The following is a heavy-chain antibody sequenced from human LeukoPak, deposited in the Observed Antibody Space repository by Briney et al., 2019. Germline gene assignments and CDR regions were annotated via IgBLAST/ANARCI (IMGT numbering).Heavy chain of an antibody. Sequence: GGSLRLSCAASGFTFSSYAMSWVRQAPGKGLEWVSAISGSGGSTYYADSVEGRFTTSRDNSKNTLYLQMNSLRAEDTAVYYCAKDYGYYYGSGSYGVDYWGQGTLVTVSS. V-gene: IGHV3-23*01. CDR1: GFTFSSYA. D-gene: IGHD3-10*01. CDR2: ISGSGGST. J-gene: IGHJ4*02. CDR3: AKDYGYYYGSGSYGVDY.